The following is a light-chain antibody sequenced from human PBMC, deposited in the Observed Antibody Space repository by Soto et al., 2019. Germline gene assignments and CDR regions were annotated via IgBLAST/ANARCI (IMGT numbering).Light chain of an antibody. J-gene: IGKJ3*01. V-gene: IGKV3-20*01. CDR3: QHYGNSPPSVT. Sequence: EIVLTQSPDTLSLSPGDRATLSCRASQSVSSEYLAWYQQKPGQAPRLLIYGASSRATGVPVRFSGSGSGTDFTLTISRLEPEDFAVYYCQHYGNSPPSVTFGPGTKVDIK. CDR1: QSVSSEY. CDR2: GAS.